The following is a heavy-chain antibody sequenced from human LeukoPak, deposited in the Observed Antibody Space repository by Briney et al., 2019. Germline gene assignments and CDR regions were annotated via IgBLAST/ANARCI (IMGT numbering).Heavy chain of an antibody. V-gene: IGHV4-59*01. D-gene: IGHD6-6*01. Sequence: ETLSLTCTVSGGSFSTYYWTWMRQPPGKGLEWIGYFYLSGSTNYNPSLRSRVSISLDTSKNQFSLRLSSVTPADTAVYYCARRRTRPEAFDIWGQGTKVTVSS. CDR1: GGSFSTYY. J-gene: IGHJ3*02. CDR3: ARRRTRPEAFDI. CDR2: FYLSGST.